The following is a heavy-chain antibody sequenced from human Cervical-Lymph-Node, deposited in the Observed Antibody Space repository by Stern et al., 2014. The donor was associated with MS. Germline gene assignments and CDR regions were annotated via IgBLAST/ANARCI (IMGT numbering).Heavy chain of an antibody. V-gene: IGHV3-9*01. CDR2: INWNSGTI. CDR3: ARVVAGIAVSGSYFDY. D-gene: IGHD6-19*01. CDR1: GFTFDDYA. Sequence: EVQLVESGGGLVQPGRSLRLSCAASGFTFDDYAMHWVRPAPGKGLEWVSGINWNSGTIGYADSVKGRFTISRDNAENSLYLQMNSLRAEDTALYYCARVVAGIAVSGSYFDYWGQGTLVTVSS. J-gene: IGHJ4*02.